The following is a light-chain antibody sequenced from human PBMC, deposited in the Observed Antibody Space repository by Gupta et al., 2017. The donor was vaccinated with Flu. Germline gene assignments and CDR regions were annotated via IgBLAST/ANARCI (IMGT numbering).Light chain of an antibody. V-gene: IGLV3-1*01. J-gene: IGLJ2*01. CDR2: QDS. Sequence: SYELTQPPSVSVSPGQTASLTFSGDKLGDKYACWYQQKPGQSPVLVIYQDSKRHPGIPERFSGSNSGNTATLTISGTQAMDEADYYCQAWDSSTVVFGVGTKLTVL. CDR3: QAWDSSTVV. CDR1: KLGDKY.